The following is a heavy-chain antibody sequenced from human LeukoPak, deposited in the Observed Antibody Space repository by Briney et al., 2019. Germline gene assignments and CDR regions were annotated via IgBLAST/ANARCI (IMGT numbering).Heavy chain of an antibody. CDR1: GFTFDDYG. Sequence: GGSLRLSCAASGFTFDDYGMSWVRHAPGKGLEWVSGINWNGGSTGYADSVKGRFTISRDNAKNSLYLQMNSLRAEDTALYYCARDRGDSSGYWDHDAFDIWGQGTMVTVSS. CDR3: ARDRGDSSGYWDHDAFDI. V-gene: IGHV3-20*04. D-gene: IGHD3-22*01. CDR2: INWNGGST. J-gene: IGHJ3*02.